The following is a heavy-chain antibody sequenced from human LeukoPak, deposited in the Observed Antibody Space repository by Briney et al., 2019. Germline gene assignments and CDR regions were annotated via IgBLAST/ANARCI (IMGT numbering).Heavy chain of an antibody. D-gene: IGHD6-19*01. CDR1: GVAFNTYA. J-gene: IGHJ5*02. V-gene: IGHV3-23*01. CDR2: VDVSGRRT. CDR3: VKDLDSSARYEVDWLDP. Sequence: GGSLRLSCAAAGVAFNTYAMSWVRQAPGEGLEWVSLVDVSGRRTHYADSVKGRFTISRDNSKNTLFLEMNSLRAEDTAIYYCVKDLDSSARYEVDWLDPWGQGTLVTVSS.